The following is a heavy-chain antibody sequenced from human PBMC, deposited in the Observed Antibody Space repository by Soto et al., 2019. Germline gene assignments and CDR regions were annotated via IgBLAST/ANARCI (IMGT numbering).Heavy chain of an antibody. V-gene: IGHV4-30-2*01. CDR1: GGSISRGGYS. Sequence: SETLSLTCAVSGGSISRGGYSWSWIRQPPGKGLEWIGYIYHTGSTYYNPSLKSRVTISVDRSRNQFSLNLNSVTAADTAVYYCARSLKGYCISTSYVHYLPELDFWGQGTLVTVSS. CDR3: ARSLKGYCISTSYVHYLPELDF. CDR2: IYHTGST. J-gene: IGHJ4*02. D-gene: IGHD2-2*01.